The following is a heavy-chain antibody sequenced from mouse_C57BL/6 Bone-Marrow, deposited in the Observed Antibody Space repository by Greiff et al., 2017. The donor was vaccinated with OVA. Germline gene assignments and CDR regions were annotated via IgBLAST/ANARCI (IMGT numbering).Heavy chain of an antibody. D-gene: IGHD2-2*01. CDR1: GYAFTNYL. J-gene: IGHJ2*01. Sequence: QVQLQQSGAELVRPGTSVKVSCKASGYAFTNYLIEWVKQRPGQGLEWIGVINPGSGGTNYNEKFKGKATLTADKSSSTAYMQLSSLTSEDSAVYFCAREYYGYDGYFDYWSQGTTRTVSS. CDR3: AREYYGYDGYFDY. CDR2: INPGSGGT. V-gene: IGHV1-54*01.